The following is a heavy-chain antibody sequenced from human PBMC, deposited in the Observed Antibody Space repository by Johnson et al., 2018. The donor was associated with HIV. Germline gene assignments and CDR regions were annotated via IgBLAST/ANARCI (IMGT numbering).Heavy chain of an antibody. CDR3: ARDPGSITMVRGDAFDI. J-gene: IGHJ3*02. Sequence: EVQLLESGGGLVQPGGSLRLSCAASGFTVSSNYMTWVRQAPGKGLEWVSVIYSGCTTYYADSVKGRFTISRDNPKNTLYLQMNSLRVDDTAIYYCARDPGSITMVRGDAFDIWGQGTMVTVSS. D-gene: IGHD3-10*01. V-gene: IGHV3-66*02. CDR2: IYSGCTT. CDR1: GFTVSSNY.